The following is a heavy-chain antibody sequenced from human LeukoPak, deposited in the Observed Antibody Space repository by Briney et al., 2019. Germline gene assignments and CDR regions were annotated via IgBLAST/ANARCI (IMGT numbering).Heavy chain of an antibody. Sequence: GASVKVSCKAPGYTFTCYYMHWVRQAPGQGLEWMGWINPNSGGTNYAQKFQGRVTMTRDTSISTAYMELSRLRSDDTAVYYCARDIRYQLLSFWFAPWGQGTLVTVSS. J-gene: IGHJ5*02. D-gene: IGHD2-2*01. CDR3: ARDIRYQLLSFWFAP. V-gene: IGHV1-2*02. CDR1: GYTFTCYY. CDR2: INPNSGGT.